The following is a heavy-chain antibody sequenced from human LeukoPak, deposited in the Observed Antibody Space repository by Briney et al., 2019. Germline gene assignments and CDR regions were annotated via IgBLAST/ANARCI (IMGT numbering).Heavy chain of an antibody. J-gene: IGHJ3*02. V-gene: IGHV3-21*01. D-gene: IGHD2-15*01. CDR1: GFTFSSYS. CDR2: ISSSSSYI. Sequence: GGSLRLSCAASGFTFSSYSMNWVRQAPGKGLEWVSSISSSSSYIYYADSVKGRFTISRDNAKNSLYLQMNSLRAEDTAVYYCARIRSEIIVVVAASDAFDIWGQGTMVTVSS. CDR3: ARIRSEIIVVVAASDAFDI.